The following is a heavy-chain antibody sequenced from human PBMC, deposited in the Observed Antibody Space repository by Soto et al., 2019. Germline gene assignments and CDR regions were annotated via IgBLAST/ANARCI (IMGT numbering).Heavy chain of an antibody. D-gene: IGHD2-15*01. Sequence: GGSLRPSCAAAGFTFSNYSMAWVRQAPGKGLEGVSTISISGGSTYYADSGKGRFTISRDNSKNTLYLQMNSLKAEDMDVYYCSKRYCSGGSCDFDFWGQGTLVTVSS. V-gene: IGHV3-23*01. CDR2: ISISGGST. J-gene: IGHJ4*02. CDR3: SKRYCSGGSCDFDF. CDR1: GFTFSNYS.